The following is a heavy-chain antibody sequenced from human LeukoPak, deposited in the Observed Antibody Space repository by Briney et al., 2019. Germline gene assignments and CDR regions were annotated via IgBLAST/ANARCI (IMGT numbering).Heavy chain of an antibody. CDR2: ISYDGSNT. CDR1: GITFTHYN. J-gene: IGHJ6*02. CDR3: ASERSPYYGLDV. V-gene: IGHV3-30-3*01. Sequence: PGGSLRLSCAASGITFTHYNMNWVRQAPGKGLEWVAVISYDGSNTYYAESVKGRFTISRDNSNNTLYLQMNSLGREDTAVYYCASERSPYYGLDVWGLGTTVTVSS.